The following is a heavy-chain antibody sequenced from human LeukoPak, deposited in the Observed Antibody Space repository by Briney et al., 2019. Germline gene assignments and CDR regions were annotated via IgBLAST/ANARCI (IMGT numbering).Heavy chain of an antibody. J-gene: IGHJ4*02. CDR1: GFTFSDFY. Sequence: GGSLRLSCAASGFTFSDFYMSWIRQAPGKGLEWVSYITSSGSTIYYADSVKGRFTISRDNAKHSLYLQMNTLRADDTAVYFCARVPGKTMSLGSFDYWGQGTLVTVSS. CDR2: ITSSGSTI. V-gene: IGHV3-11*01. D-gene: IGHD3-10*02. CDR3: ARVPGKTMSLGSFDY.